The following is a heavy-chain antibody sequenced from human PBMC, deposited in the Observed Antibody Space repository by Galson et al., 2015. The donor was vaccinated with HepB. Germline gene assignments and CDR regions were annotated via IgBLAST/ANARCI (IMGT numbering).Heavy chain of an antibody. D-gene: IGHD6-19*01. V-gene: IGHV1-3*01. J-gene: IGHJ4*02. CDR1: GYTFTSYA. Sequence: SCKASGYTFTSYAMHWVRQAPGQRLEWMGWINAGNGNTKYSQKFQGRVTITRDTSASTAYMELSSLRSEDTAVYYCARGLAVAGTFFDYWGQGTLVTVSS. CDR3: ARGLAVAGTFFDY. CDR2: INAGNGNT.